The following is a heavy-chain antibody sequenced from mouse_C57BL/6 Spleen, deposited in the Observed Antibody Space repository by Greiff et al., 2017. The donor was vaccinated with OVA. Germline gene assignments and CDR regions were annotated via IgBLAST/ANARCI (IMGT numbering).Heavy chain of an antibody. Sequence: EVQLQQSGPELVKPGASVKMSCKASGYTFTDYNMHWVKQSHGKSLEWIGYINPNNGGTSYNQKFKGKATLTVNKSSSTAYMELRSLTSEDSAVYYCAEGGNYVDAMDYWGQGTSVTVSS. J-gene: IGHJ4*01. D-gene: IGHD2-1*01. V-gene: IGHV1-22*01. CDR1: GYTFTDYN. CDR2: INPNNGGT. CDR3: AEGGNYVDAMDY.